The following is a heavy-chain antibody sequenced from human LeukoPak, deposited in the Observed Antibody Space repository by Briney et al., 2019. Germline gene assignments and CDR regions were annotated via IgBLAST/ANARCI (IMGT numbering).Heavy chain of an antibody. Sequence: GESLKISCLASGYICTHYWIAGVRQMSGKGLEWMGTVYPGNSDTRYSPSFQGQVTISADKSISTAYLQWSSLKASDTAMYYCASSPRGATDYYGMDVWGQGTTVTVSS. J-gene: IGHJ6*02. D-gene: IGHD1-26*01. CDR3: ASSPRGATDYYGMDV. CDR1: GYICTHYW. CDR2: VYPGNSDT. V-gene: IGHV5-51*01.